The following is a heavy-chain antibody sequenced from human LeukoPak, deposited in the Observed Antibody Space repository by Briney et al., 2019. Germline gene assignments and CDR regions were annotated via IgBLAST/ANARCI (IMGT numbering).Heavy chain of an antibody. J-gene: IGHJ4*02. CDR3: ARGSDSSGYDY. Sequence: GGSLRLSCAASGFTFSSYSMNWVRQAPGKGLEWVSSIVSSSSSYIYYADSVKGRFTIPRDNARNSLYLHMNSLRAEDTAVYYCARGSDSSGYDYWGQGILVTVSS. D-gene: IGHD3-22*01. CDR2: IVSSSSSYI. CDR1: GFTFSSYS. V-gene: IGHV3-21*01.